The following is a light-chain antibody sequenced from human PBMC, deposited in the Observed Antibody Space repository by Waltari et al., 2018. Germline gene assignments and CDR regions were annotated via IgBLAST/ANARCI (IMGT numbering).Light chain of an antibody. CDR1: QSISIF. V-gene: IGKV3-11*01. Sequence: EIVLTQSPATLSLSPGERATLSCSASQSISIFLAWYQQKAGQAPRLLIYDASNRATGIPARFSGSGSGTDFTLTITSLEPEDSAVYYCQQRSHWPSRLTFGPGTTVDIK. CDR2: DAS. J-gene: IGKJ3*01. CDR3: QQRSHWPSRLT.